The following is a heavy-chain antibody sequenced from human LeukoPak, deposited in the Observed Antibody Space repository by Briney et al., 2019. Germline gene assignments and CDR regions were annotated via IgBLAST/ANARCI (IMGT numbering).Heavy chain of an antibody. CDR3: ARVWTSRAFDI. CDR2: ISASGGST. J-gene: IGHJ3*02. CDR1: GFTFSSYA. D-gene: IGHD3/OR15-3a*01. Sequence: GGPLRLPCAASGFTFSSYAMSWAREPPGKGLEGVSSISASGGSTYYADSVKGRFTISRDNAKNSLYLQMNSLRAEDTAVYYCARVWTSRAFDIWGQGTMVTVSS. V-gene: IGHV3-23*01.